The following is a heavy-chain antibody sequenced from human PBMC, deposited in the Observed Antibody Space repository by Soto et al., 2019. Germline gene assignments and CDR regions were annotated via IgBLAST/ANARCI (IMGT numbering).Heavy chain of an antibody. CDR1: GYTFTSYA. CDR2: INAGNGNT. D-gene: IGHD3-3*01. Sequence: GASVKVSCKASGYTFTSYAMHWVRQAPGQRLEWMGWINAGNGNTKYSQKFQGRVTITRDTSASTAYMELSSLRSEDTAVYYCARVGPPYDFWSGYYTDNWFDPWGQGTLVTVSS. V-gene: IGHV1-3*01. CDR3: ARVGPPYDFWSGYYTDNWFDP. J-gene: IGHJ5*02.